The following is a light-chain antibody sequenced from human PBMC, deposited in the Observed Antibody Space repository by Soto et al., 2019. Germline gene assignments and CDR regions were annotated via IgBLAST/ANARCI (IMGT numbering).Light chain of an antibody. J-gene: IGKJ4*01. CDR1: EGVRNM. CDR2: YAS. Sequence: EIVMTQSPATLSVSPGEGVTFSCRASEGVRNMLAWYQHKPGQPPRLLVSYASAGATGVPARFSGSGSGTEFTLTINSLXXXXXALCYCQQFYTLPVTFGGGTKVEIK. V-gene: IGKV3-15*01. CDR3: QQFYTLPVT.